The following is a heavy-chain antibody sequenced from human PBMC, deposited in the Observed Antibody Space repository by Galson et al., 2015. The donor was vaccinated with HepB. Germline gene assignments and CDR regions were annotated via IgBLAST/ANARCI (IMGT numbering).Heavy chain of an antibody. CDR1: GFTVSSNY. V-gene: IGHV3-53*01. J-gene: IGHJ4*02. Sequence: SLRLSCAASGFTVSSNYMSWVRQAPGKGLEWVSVIYSGGSTYYADSVKGRFTISRDNSKNTLYLQMNSLRAEDTAVYYCARVSASGYYNWYYFDYWGQGTPVTVSS. D-gene: IGHD3-22*01. CDR3: ARVSASGYYNWYYFDY. CDR2: IYSGGST.